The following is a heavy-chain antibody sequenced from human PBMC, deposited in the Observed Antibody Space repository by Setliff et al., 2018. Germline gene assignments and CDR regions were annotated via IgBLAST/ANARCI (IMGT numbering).Heavy chain of an antibody. CDR1: GYSISNGFY. D-gene: IGHD3-22*01. CDR3: ARDPHYDPTYSLPGHAFDF. V-gene: IGHV4-38-2*02. J-gene: IGHJ3*01. Sequence: SETLSLTCAVSGYSISNGFYWGWIRQSPVKGLEWIGSSFDGGSAYYSPSLKSRASISLDASKNQFALKLTSATAADTAVYYCARDPHYDPTYSLPGHAFDFWGQGIMVTVSS. CDR2: SFDGGSA.